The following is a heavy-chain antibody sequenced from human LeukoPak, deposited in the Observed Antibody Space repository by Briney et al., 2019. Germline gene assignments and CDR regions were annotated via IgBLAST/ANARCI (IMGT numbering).Heavy chain of an antibody. CDR3: ARDNEQDSGSYSIDY. CDR1: GFTFSSYA. J-gene: IGHJ4*02. CDR2: ISGSGGST. V-gene: IGHV3-23*01. Sequence: GGSLRLSCAASGFTFSSYAMSWVRQAPGKGLEWVSAISGSGGSTYYADSVKGRFTISRDNSKNTLYLQMNSLRAEDTAVYYCARDNEQDSGSYSIDYWGQGTLVTVSS. D-gene: IGHD1-26*01.